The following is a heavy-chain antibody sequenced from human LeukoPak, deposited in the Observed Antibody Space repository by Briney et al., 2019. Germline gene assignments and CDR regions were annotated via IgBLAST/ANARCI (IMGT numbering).Heavy chain of an antibody. V-gene: IGHV3-30*04. CDR2: VGSDEETI. D-gene: IGHD3-22*01. J-gene: IGHJ4*02. Sequence: GGSLRLSCVASGFTFTGHSMHWVRQAPGKGLEWVAVVGSDEETIFYADSLQGRFTISRDNSKNTLYLQMNSLRDEDTAVYYCARGSPPRRNYDSRGYYSYYFDYWGQGTLVTVSS. CDR1: GFTFTGHS. CDR3: ARGSPPRRNYDSRGYYSYYFDY.